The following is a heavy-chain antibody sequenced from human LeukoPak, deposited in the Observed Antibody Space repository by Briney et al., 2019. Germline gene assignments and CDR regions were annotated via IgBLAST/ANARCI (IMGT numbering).Heavy chain of an antibody. CDR2: ISPIGGST. D-gene: IGHD3-3*01. CDR1: GGTFISYA. Sequence: ASVKVSCNASGGTFISYAISWVRQAPGQGLEWMGIISPIGGSTTYAQNFQGRVTMTRDTSTSTVYMDLTSLRSEDTAVYYCARGYYDFPFWGQGTLVTVSS. J-gene: IGHJ4*02. CDR3: ARGYYDFPF. V-gene: IGHV1-46*01.